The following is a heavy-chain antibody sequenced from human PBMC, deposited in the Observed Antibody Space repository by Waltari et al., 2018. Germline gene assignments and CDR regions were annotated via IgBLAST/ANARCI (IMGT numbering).Heavy chain of an antibody. D-gene: IGHD4-17*01. Sequence: QLQLQESGPGLVQPSETLSLTCTVSGCSISSSKSYWGWIRQPPGRGLEWIGSVYYSGSTYYNSSLKSRVTISVDTSKNQFSLRLSSVTAADTAVYYCAGGTVKGFDYWGQGTLVTVSS. V-gene: IGHV4-39*01. CDR2: VYYSGST. J-gene: IGHJ4*02. CDR1: GCSISSSKSY. CDR3: AGGTVKGFDY.